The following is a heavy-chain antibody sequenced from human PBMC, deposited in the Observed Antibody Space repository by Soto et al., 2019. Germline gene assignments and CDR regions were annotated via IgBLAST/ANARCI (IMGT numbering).Heavy chain of an antibody. V-gene: IGHV4-61*08. CDR1: GVSVSSGGYY. J-gene: IGHJ6*02. D-gene: IGHD2-2*01. CDR2: IYYSGST. CDR3: ARDVIGYCTSTSCSMKGMDV. Sequence: SETLSLTCTISGVSVSSGGYYYSWIRQPPGKGLEWIGKIYYSGSTNYNPSLKSRVTISLDTSKNQFSLKLSSVTAADTAMYYCARDVIGYCTSTSCSMKGMDVWGQGTTVTVSS.